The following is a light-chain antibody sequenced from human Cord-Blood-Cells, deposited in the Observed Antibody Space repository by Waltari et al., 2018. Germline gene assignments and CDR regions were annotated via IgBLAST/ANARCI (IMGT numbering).Light chain of an antibody. CDR2: EVS. J-gene: IGLJ2*01. V-gene: IGLV2-18*02. CDR1: SSDVGSYNR. Sequence: QSALTQPPSVSGSPGQSVTISCTGTSSDVGSYNRVSWYQQPPGTAPKLRIYEVSKRPSGVPDRFSGSKSGNTASLTISGLQAEDEADYYCSSYTSSSTLVFGGGTKLTVL. CDR3: SSYTSSSTLV.